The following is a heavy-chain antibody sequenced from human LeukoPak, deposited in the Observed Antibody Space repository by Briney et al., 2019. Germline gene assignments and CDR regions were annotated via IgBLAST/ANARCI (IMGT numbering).Heavy chain of an antibody. CDR2: ISDRGYST. CDR1: GFTFSNYG. Sequence: PGGSLRLSCAASGFTFSNYGMSWVRQAPGKGLEWVSVISDRGYSTHSADSVKGRFTISRDNSKNTLYLQMNSLRAEDTALYYCAKVVTKWELLYFDYWGRGILVTVSS. CDR3: AKVVTKWELLYFDY. D-gene: IGHD1-26*01. V-gene: IGHV3-23*01. J-gene: IGHJ4*02.